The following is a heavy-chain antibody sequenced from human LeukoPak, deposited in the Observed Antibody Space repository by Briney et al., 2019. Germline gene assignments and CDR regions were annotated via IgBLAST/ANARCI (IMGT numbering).Heavy chain of an antibody. CDR1: GGSISSSSYY. J-gene: IGHJ4*02. CDR3: ARDPRRGSHWDY. V-gene: IGHV4-39*07. Sequence: PSETLSLTCTVSGGSISSSSYYWGWIRQPPGKGLEWIGSIYYSGSTYYNPSLKSRVTISVDTSKNQFSLKLSSVTAADTAVYYCARDPRRGSHWDYWGQGTLVTVSS. CDR2: IYYSGST. D-gene: IGHD1-26*01.